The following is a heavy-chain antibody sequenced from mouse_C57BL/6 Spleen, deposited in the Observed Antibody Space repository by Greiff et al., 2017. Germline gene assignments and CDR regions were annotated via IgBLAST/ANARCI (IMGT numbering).Heavy chain of an antibody. CDR2: IYPGSGNT. D-gene: IGHD3-3*01. J-gene: IGHJ1*03. Sequence: QVQLQQSGPELVKPGASVKISCKASGYSFTSYYIHWVKQRPGQGLEWIGWIYPGSGNTKYNEKFKGKATLTADTSSSTAYMQLSSLTSGVSAVYYWAREGDGYFDVWGTGTTVTVSS. CDR1: GYSFTSYY. CDR3: AREGDGYFDV. V-gene: IGHV1-66*01.